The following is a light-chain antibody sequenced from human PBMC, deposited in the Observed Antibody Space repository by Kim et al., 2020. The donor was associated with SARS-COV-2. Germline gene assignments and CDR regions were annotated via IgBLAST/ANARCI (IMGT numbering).Light chain of an antibody. V-gene: IGLV2-11*01. CDR1: SSDVGGYNL. J-gene: IGLJ2*01. CDR2: DVT. CDR3: CSYAGSVR. Sequence: PEQSVTISCTGNSSDVGGYNLVSWYQQHPGKAPKLMIYDVTKRPSGVPDRFSGSKSGNTASLTISGLQPEDEADYYCCSYAGSVRFGGGTQLTVL.